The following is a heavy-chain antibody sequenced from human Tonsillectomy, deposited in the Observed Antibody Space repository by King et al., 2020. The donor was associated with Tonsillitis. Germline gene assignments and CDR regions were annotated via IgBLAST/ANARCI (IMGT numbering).Heavy chain of an antibody. CDR2: ICGSGERV. Sequence: VQLVESGGGLVQPGGSLRLSCAASGFTFSGYAMTWVRQAPGKGLQWVSTICGSGERVYYADSVKGRFTISRDNSKNTLYLQMNSLRAEDTAVYYCSRDLDEQWLVFDYWGQGVLVTVSS. CDR3: SRDLDEQWLVFDY. CDR1: GFTFSGYA. D-gene: IGHD6-19*01. J-gene: IGHJ4*02. V-gene: IGHV3-23*04.